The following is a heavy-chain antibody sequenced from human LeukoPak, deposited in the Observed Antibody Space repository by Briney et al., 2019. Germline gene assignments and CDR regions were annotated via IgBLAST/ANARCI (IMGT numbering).Heavy chain of an antibody. D-gene: IGHD5-18*01. CDR2: IIPIFGTA. Sequence: SVKVSCKASGGTFSSYAISWVRQAPGQGLEWMGRIIPIFGTANYAQKFQGRVTITTDESTSTAYMELSSLRSEDTAVYYSARDREGYSSYGILEYWGQGTLVTVSS. CDR1: GGTFSSYA. V-gene: IGHV1-69*05. CDR3: ARDREGYSSYGILEY. J-gene: IGHJ4*02.